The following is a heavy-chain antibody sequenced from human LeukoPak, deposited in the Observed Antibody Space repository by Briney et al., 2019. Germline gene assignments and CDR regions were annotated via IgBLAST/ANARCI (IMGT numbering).Heavy chain of an antibody. J-gene: IGHJ4*02. D-gene: IGHD3-3*01. V-gene: IGHV4-30-2*01. CDR3: ARVPGFGVVTDFDY. Sequence: SETLSLTCAVSGGSISSGGYSWSWIRQPPGKGLEWIGYIYHSGSTNYNPSLKSRVTISVDTSKNQFSLKLSSVTAADTAVYYCARVPGFGVVTDFDYWGQGTLVTVSS. CDR2: IYHSGST. CDR1: GGSISSGGYS.